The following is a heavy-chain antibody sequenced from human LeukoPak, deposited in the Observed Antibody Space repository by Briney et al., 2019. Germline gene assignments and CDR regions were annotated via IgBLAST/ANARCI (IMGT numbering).Heavy chain of an antibody. CDR1: GGTFSSYA. V-gene: IGHV1-69*04. Sequence: GASVKVSCKASGGTFSSYAISWVRQAPGQGLEWMGRIIPILGIANYAQKFQGRVTITADKSTSTAYMELSSPRSEDTAVYYCARVNYYDSSGPKYGMDVWGQGTTVTVSS. CDR3: ARVNYYDSSGPKYGMDV. D-gene: IGHD3-22*01. CDR2: IIPILGIA. J-gene: IGHJ6*02.